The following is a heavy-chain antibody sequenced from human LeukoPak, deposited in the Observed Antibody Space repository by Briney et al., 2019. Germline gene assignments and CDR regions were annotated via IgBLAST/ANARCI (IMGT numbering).Heavy chain of an antibody. Sequence: PGGSLRLSCAASGFTFSSFWMTWVRQAPGKGLEWVANIEQSGNEKYYGDSVRGRFTISRDNAKNSLYLQMDGLRAEDTAVYYCASRGGSSSGYLDYWGQGTLVTVSS. CDR1: GFTFSSFW. D-gene: IGHD2-15*01. CDR2: IEQSGNEK. V-gene: IGHV3-7*01. J-gene: IGHJ4*02. CDR3: ASRGGSSSGYLDY.